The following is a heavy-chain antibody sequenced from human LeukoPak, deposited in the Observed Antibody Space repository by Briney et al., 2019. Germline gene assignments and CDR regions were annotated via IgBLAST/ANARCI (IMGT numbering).Heavy chain of an antibody. V-gene: IGHV3-66*01. CDR3: ARGLLSSGWYVGFDY. CDR1: GVTIRTTY. CDR2: MYSGGST. D-gene: IGHD6-19*01. Sequence: GGSLRLSCAASGVTIRTTYISWVRQAPGKGLEWVSVMYSGGSTYYTDSVKGRFTISRDTSKSTLYLQMNNLRAEDTAIYYCARGLLSSGWYVGFDYWGQGTLVTVSS. J-gene: IGHJ4*02.